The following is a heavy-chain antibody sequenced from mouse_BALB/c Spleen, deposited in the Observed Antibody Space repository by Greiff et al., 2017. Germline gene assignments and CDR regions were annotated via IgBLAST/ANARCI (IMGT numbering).Heavy chain of an antibody. D-gene: IGHD4-1*01. Sequence: EVQLVESGGGLVQPGGSRKLSCAASGFTFSSFGMHWVRQAPEKGLEWVAYISSGSSTIYYADTVKGRFTISRDNPKNTLFLQMTSLRSEDTAMYYCARALLTGLYYYAMDYWGQGTSVTVSS. CDR3: ARALLTGLYYYAMDY. J-gene: IGHJ4*01. CDR1: GFTFSSFG. V-gene: IGHV5-17*02. CDR2: ISSGSSTI.